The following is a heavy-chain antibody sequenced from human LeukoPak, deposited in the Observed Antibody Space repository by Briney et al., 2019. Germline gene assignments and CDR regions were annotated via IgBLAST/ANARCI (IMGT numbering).Heavy chain of an antibody. D-gene: IGHD3-10*01. Sequence: PSETLSLTCTVSGGSISSYYWSWIRQPPGKGLEWIGYIYYSGSTNYNPSLKSRVTISVDTSKNQFSLKLSSVTAVDTAVYYCARERYGSGSEAFDIWGQGTMVTVSS. CDR2: IYYSGST. CDR1: GGSISSYY. CDR3: ARERYGSGSEAFDI. V-gene: IGHV4-59*01. J-gene: IGHJ3*02.